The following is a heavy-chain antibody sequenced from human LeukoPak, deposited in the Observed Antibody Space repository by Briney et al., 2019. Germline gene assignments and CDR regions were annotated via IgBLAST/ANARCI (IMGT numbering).Heavy chain of an antibody. Sequence: PGGSLRLSCAASGFTFSKYAMSWVRQAPGKGLEWIGYIYYSGSTNYNPSLKSRVTISVDTSKNQFSLKLSSVTAADTAVYYRARNRPYYYDSSGYFEFDYWGQGTLVTVSS. D-gene: IGHD3-22*01. CDR1: GFTFSKYA. J-gene: IGHJ4*02. V-gene: IGHV4-59*01. CDR2: IYYSGST. CDR3: ARNRPYYYDSSGYFEFDY.